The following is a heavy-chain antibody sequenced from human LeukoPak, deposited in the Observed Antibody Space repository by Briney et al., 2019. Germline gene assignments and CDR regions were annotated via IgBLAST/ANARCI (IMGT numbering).Heavy chain of an antibody. CDR3: ARRLGYCSSTSCYPANWFDP. CDR2: ISAYNGNT. Sequence: ASVKVSCKASGYTFTSYGISWVRQAPGQGLEWMGWISAYNGNTNYAQKLQGRVTMTTDTSTSTAYMELRSLRSDDTAVYYRARRLGYCSSTSCYPANWFDPWGQGTLVTVSS. CDR1: GYTFTSYG. J-gene: IGHJ5*02. D-gene: IGHD2-2*01. V-gene: IGHV1-18*01.